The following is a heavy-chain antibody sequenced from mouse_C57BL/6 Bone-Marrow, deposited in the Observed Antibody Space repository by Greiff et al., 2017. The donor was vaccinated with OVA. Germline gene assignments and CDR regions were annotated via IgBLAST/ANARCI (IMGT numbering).Heavy chain of an antibody. CDR3: ARYYDY. CDR2: IYPGGGYT. Sequence: VQGVESGAELVRPGTSVKMTCKASGYTFTNYWIGWAKQRPGHGLEWIGDIYPGGGYTNYNEKFKGKATLTADKSSSTAYMQFSSLTSEDSAIYYCARYYDYWGQGTTLTVSS. CDR1: GYTFTNYW. J-gene: IGHJ2*01. D-gene: IGHD1-1*01. V-gene: IGHV1-63*01.